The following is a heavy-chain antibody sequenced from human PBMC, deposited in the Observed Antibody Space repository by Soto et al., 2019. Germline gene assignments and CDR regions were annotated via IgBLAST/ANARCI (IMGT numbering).Heavy chain of an antibody. Sequence: SLRLSCAASGFTFSSYAMHWVRQAPGKGLEWVAVISYDGSNKYYADSVKGRFTISRDNSKNTLYLQMNSLRAEDTAVYYCARKVEYSSFWYYYSMDVWGQGTTVTVSS. CDR3: ARKVEYSSFWYYYSMDV. CDR2: ISYDGSNK. J-gene: IGHJ6*02. D-gene: IGHD6-6*01. CDR1: GFTFSSYA. V-gene: IGHV3-30-3*01.